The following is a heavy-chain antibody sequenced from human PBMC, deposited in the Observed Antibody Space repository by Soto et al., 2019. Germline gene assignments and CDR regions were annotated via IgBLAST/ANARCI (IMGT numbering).Heavy chain of an antibody. CDR3: ARDRDYVPDY. J-gene: IGHJ4*02. D-gene: IGHD4-17*01. CDR2: IWYDGSNK. CDR1: GFTFSSYG. Sequence: GESLKISCAASGFTFSSYGMHWVRQAPGEGLEWVAVIWYDGSNKYYADSVKGRFTISRDNSKNTLYLQMNSLRAEDTAVYYCARDRDYVPDYWGQGTLVTVSS. V-gene: IGHV3-33*01.